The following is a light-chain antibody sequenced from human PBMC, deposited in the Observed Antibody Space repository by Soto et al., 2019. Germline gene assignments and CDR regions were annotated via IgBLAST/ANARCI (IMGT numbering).Light chain of an antibody. V-gene: IGKV1-39*01. CDR2: EAS. CDR1: QDIEND. J-gene: IGKJ1*01. CDR3: QQSNSITWT. Sequence: DIQMTQSPSSLPASVGDIVTITCRASQDIENDLGWFQQKPGKAPKRLIYEASSLQSGVPSRFSGSGSETDFTLTISSLQPEDFATYSCQQSNSITWTCGQGTKGDIK.